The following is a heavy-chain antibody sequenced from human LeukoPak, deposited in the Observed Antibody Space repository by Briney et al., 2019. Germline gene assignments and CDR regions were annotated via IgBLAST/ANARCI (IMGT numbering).Heavy chain of an antibody. CDR3: AKSGTTVTTVYWYFDL. Sequence: GRSLGLSCAASGFTFSSYGMHWVRQAPGKGLEWVAVISYDGSNKYYADSVKGRFTISRDNSKNTLYLQMNSLRAEDTAVYYCAKSGTTVTTVYWYFDLWGRGTLVTVSS. J-gene: IGHJ2*01. D-gene: IGHD4-17*01. CDR2: ISYDGSNK. CDR1: GFTFSSYG. V-gene: IGHV3-30*18.